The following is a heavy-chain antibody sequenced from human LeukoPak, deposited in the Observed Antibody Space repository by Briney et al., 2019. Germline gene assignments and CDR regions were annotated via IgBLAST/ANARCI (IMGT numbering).Heavy chain of an antibody. J-gene: IGHJ3*02. V-gene: IGHV3-7*01. Sequence: HSGGSLRLSCAASGFTFSSYAMHWVRQAPGKGLEWVANINQDGSERYYVDSVKGRFTVSRDNAKNSVYLQMNSLRAEDTAVYFCARQRLRPGSGWYEAFDIWGQGTMVTVSS. D-gene: IGHD6-19*01. CDR3: ARQRLRPGSGWYEAFDI. CDR1: GFTFSSYA. CDR2: INQDGSER.